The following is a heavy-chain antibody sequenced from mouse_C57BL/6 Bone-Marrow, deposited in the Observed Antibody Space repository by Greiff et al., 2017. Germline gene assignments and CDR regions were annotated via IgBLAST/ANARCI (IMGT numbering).Heavy chain of an antibody. V-gene: IGHV1-81*01. J-gene: IGHJ2*01. Sequence: QVQLQQSGAELARPGASVKLSCKASGYPFTSYGISWVKQSPGQGLEWIGAIYPRSGNTYYNEKFKGKATLTADKASSTAYMELRILTSEDSAVYCCARSTMITTLFDYWGQGTTLTVSS. CDR2: IYPRSGNT. D-gene: IGHD2-4*01. CDR1: GYPFTSYG. CDR3: ARSTMITTLFDY.